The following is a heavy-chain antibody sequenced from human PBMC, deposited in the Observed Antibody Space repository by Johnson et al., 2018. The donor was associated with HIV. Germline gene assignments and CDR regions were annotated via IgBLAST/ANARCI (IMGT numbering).Heavy chain of an antibody. D-gene: IGHD6-19*01. V-gene: IGHV3-7*01. J-gene: IGHJ3*02. CDR3: ARRRYSGWYSERCAFDI. CDR2: IKQDGSEK. CDR1: GFTFSSYA. Sequence: VQLMESGGGVVQPGRSLRLSCAASGFTFSSYAMHWVRQAPGKGLEWVANIKQDGSEKYYVDSVKGRFTISRDNAKNSLYLQMNSLRAEDTAVYYCARRRYSGWYSERCAFDIWGQGTMVTVSS.